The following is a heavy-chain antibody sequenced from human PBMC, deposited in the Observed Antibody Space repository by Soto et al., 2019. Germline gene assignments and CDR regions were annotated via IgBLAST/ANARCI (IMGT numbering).Heavy chain of an antibody. Sequence: VASVKVSCKASGYTFTGYYMHWVRQAPGQGLERMGWINPNSGGTNYAQKFQGWVTMTRDTSISTAYMELSRLRSDDTAVYFCAIAGSIFGVVIPPHDAFDIWGQGTMVTVSS. D-gene: IGHD3-3*01. CDR1: GYTFTGYY. CDR3: AIAGSIFGVVIPPHDAFDI. J-gene: IGHJ3*02. V-gene: IGHV1-2*04. CDR2: INPNSGGT.